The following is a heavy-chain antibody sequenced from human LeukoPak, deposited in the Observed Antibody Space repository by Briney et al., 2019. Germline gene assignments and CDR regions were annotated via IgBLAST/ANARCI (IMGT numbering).Heavy chain of an antibody. Sequence: PSETLSLTCTVSGGSISSHYWSWIRQPPGKGLEWIGYIYYSGSTNYNPSLKSRVTISVDTSKNQFSLKLSSVTAADTAVYYCARDLRGGGRVNWFDPWGQGTLVTVSS. CDR2: IYYSGST. CDR3: ARDLRGGGRVNWFDP. D-gene: IGHD3-10*01. CDR1: GGSISSHY. J-gene: IGHJ5*02. V-gene: IGHV4-59*11.